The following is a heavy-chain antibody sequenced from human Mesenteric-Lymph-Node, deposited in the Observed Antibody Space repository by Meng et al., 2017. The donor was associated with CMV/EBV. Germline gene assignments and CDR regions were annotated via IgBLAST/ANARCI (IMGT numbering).Heavy chain of an antibody. D-gene: IGHD3-3*01. CDR3: ARDLELGY. J-gene: IGHJ4*02. V-gene: IGHV4-39*07. CDR2: IYYSGGT. Sequence: SETLSLTCTVSGGSISSSSYYWGWIRQPPGKGLEWIGHIYYSGGTNYNPSLKSRVTISIDTSKNQFSLKLNSVTAADTAVYYCARDLELGYWGQGTLVTVSS. CDR1: GGSISSSSYY.